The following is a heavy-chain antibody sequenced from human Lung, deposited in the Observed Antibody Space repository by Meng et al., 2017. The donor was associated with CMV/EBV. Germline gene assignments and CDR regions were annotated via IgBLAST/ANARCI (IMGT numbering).Heavy chain of an antibody. D-gene: IGHD5-18*01. CDR3: ARDPPLPGYNFDS. Sequence: GGSXRLXXAASGFTFTGYWMHWVRQAPGKGLVWVSRIKSDDSSISYADSVKGRFTISRDNAKNTLYLQMNSLRDEDTAVYYCARDPPLPGYNFDSWGQGTLVXVSS. CDR1: GFTFTGYW. CDR2: IKSDDSSI. J-gene: IGHJ4*02. V-gene: IGHV3-74*01.